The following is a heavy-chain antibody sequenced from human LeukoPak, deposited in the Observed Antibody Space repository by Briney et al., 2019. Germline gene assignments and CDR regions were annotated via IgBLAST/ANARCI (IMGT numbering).Heavy chain of an antibody. D-gene: IGHD6-19*01. Sequence: PGGSLRLSCAASGFTFSDYYMSWIRQAPGKGLEWVSYISSSGSTIYYADSVKGRFTISRDNAKNSLYLQMNSLRAEDTAVYYCAKDSSSGWSYDFDYWGQGTLVTVSS. CDR2: ISSSGSTI. J-gene: IGHJ4*02. CDR3: AKDSSSGWSYDFDY. CDR1: GFTFSDYY. V-gene: IGHV3-11*04.